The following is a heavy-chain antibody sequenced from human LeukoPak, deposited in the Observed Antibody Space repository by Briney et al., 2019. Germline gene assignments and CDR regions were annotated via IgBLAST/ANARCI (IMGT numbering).Heavy chain of an antibody. CDR1: GGSISSYY. CDR2: IYYSGST. J-gene: IGHJ4*02. D-gene: IGHD1-26*01. CDR3: ARGRLVGATDPYYFDY. V-gene: IGHV4-59*12. Sequence: PSETLSLTCTVSGGSISSYYWSWIRQPPGKGLEWIGYIYYSGSTNYNPSLKSRVTISVDTSKNQFSLKLSSVTAADTAVYYCARGRLVGATDPYYFDYRGQGTLVTVSS.